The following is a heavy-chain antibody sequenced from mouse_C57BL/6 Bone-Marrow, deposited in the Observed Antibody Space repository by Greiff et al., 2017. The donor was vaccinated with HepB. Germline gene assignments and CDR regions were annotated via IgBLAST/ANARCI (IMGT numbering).Heavy chain of an antibody. J-gene: IGHJ4*01. Sequence: EVKLMESGGDLVKPGGSLQLSCAASGFTFRSYGMSWVRQTPGKRLEWVATISSGGSYTYYPDSVKGRFTISRDNAKNTLYLQMSSLKSEDTAMYYCARRLLPYAMDYWGQGTSVTVSS. D-gene: IGHD2-3*01. V-gene: IGHV5-6*02. CDR1: GFTFRSYG. CDR3: ARRLLPYAMDY. CDR2: ISSGGSYT.